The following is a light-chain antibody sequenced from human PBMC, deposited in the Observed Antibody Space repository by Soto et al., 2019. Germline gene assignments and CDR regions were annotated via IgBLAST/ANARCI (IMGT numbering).Light chain of an antibody. CDR3: QQSYSTTKT. V-gene: IGKV1-39*01. CDR1: QSISSY. J-gene: IGKJ1*01. Sequence: QLTQSASSMSASVLDRVTTTCRASQSISSYLNWYQQKPGKAPKLLIYAASSLQSGVPSRFSGSGSGTDFTLTISSLQPEEFATYYCQQSYSTTKTFGQGTKVDIK. CDR2: AAS.